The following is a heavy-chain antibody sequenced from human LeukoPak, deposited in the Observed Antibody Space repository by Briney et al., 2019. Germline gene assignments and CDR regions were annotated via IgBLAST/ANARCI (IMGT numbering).Heavy chain of an antibody. CDR2: INPNSGGT. CDR1: GYTFTGYY. Sequence: ASVKVSCKASGYTFTGYYMHWVRQAPGQGLEWMGWINPNSGGTNYAQKFQGRVTMTRDTSISTAYMELSRLRSDDTAVYYCARDYLVWLPRHNRPYYYYMDVWGKGTTVIISS. V-gene: IGHV1-2*02. CDR3: ARDYLVWLPRHNRPYYYYMDV. J-gene: IGHJ6*03. D-gene: IGHD6-19*01.